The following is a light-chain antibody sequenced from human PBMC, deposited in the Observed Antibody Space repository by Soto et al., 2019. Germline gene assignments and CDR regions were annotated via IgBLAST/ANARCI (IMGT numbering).Light chain of an antibody. V-gene: IGLV2-14*01. CDR2: QVS. J-gene: IGLJ1*01. CDR1: SSDIGAYNS. Sequence: QSVLSQPASVCLSLGQSITISCTGTSSDIGAYNSVSWYQHHPGKAPKLIVFQVSFRPSAVSDRFSGSKSDNTASLTISGLQTEDEADYYCLSYTASITFVFGNGTKVTVL. CDR3: LSYTASITFV.